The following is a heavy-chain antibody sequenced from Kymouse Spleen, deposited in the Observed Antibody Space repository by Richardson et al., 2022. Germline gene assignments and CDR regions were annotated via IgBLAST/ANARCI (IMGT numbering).Heavy chain of an antibody. V-gene: IGHV3-33*01. CDR3: ARDRSITMVRGYYYYYGMDV. CDR2: IWYDGSNK. CDR1: GFTFSSYG. D-gene: IGHD3-10*01. J-gene: IGHJ6*02. Sequence: QVQLVESGGGVVQPGRSLRLSCAASGFTFSSYGMHWVRQAPGKGLEWVAVIWYDGSNKYYADSVKGRFTISRDNSKNTLYLQMNSLRAEDTAVYYCARDRSITMVRGYYYYYGMDVWGQGTTVTVSS.